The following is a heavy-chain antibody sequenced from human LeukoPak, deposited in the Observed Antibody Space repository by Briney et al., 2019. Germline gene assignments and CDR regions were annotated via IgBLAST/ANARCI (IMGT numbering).Heavy chain of an antibody. CDR1: GGSISSSSYY. V-gene: IGHV4-39*01. D-gene: IGHD3-3*01. J-gene: IGHJ4*02. Sequence: SETLSLTCTVSGGSISSSSYYWGWIRQPPEKGLEWIGSIYYSGSTYYNPSLKSRVTISVDTSKNQFSLKLSSVTAADTAVYYCARAVVLRFLEWLPHYFDYWGQGTLVTVSS. CDR3: ARAVVLRFLEWLPHYFDY. CDR2: IYYSGST.